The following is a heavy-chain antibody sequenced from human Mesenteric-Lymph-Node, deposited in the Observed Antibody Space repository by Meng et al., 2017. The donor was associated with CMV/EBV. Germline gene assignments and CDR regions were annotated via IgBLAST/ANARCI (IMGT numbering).Heavy chain of an antibody. V-gene: IGHV3-23*05. J-gene: IGHJ6*02. CDR2: ISSDGSRV. D-gene: IGHD6-19*01. CDR1: GFPFRNYA. CDR3: AKAVAGSYYYYGMGV. Sequence: GESLKISCAASGFPFRNYAMNWVRQAPGKGLEWVAAISSDGSRVYYVDAVGRFTISRDNSKNTLYLQMNSLRAEDTAVYYCAKAVAGSYYYYGMGVWGQGTTVTVSS.